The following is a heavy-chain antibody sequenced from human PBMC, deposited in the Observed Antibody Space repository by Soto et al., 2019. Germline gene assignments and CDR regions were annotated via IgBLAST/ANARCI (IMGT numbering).Heavy chain of an antibody. CDR3: VRDSGANYGTFWYFDL. J-gene: IGHJ2*01. D-gene: IGHD5-18*01. CDR2: ISNDGSSE. CDR1: GFSFNFYA. Sequence: QVQLVESGGGVVQPGRSLRISCAATGFSFNFYAMYWVRQAPGKGLEWVAMISNDGSSENYADSVRGRFIISRDNSKKSLFLQMNSRRPEDTATYYCVRDSGANYGTFWYFDLWGRGTWSLSP. V-gene: IGHV3-30-3*01.